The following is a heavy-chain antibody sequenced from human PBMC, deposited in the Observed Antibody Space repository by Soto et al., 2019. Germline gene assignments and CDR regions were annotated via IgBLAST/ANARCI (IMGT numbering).Heavy chain of an antibody. Sequence: GGSLRLSCAASGFTFSSHWMSWVRQAPGKGLEWVANIKQDGSEKYYVDYVKGRFTISRDNAKNSLYLQMNSLRAEDTAVYYCAREGYSYGYDSYDYWGQGTLVTVSS. V-gene: IGHV3-7*05. CDR2: IKQDGSEK. CDR3: AREGYSYGYDSYDY. J-gene: IGHJ4*02. D-gene: IGHD5-18*01. CDR1: GFTFSSHW.